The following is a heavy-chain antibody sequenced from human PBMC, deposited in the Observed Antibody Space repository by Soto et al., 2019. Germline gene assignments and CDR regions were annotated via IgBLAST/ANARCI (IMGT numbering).Heavy chain of an antibody. CDR3: ARDVCTTRVTTVVTAPGTPSGPGRCGMDX. V-gene: IGHV1-3*01. J-gene: IGHJ6*02. CDR1: GYTFTIYS. CDR2: INAGNGNT. Sequence: ASVKVSCKASGYTFTIYSMHWVRQAPGQRLEWMGWINAGNGNTKYSQKFQGRVTITRDTSASTAYMELSSLRSEDTAVYYCARDVCTTRVTTVVTAPGTPSGPGRCGMDXWGQGTTVTVSS. D-gene: IGHD4-17*01.